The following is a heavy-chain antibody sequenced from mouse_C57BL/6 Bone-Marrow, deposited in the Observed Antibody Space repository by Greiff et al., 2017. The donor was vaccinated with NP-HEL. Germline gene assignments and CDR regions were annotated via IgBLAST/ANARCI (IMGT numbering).Heavy chain of an antibody. Sequence: VQLQQSGPELVKPGASVKIPCKASGYTFTDYNMDWVKQSHGQSLEWIGDINPNNGGTIYNQKFKGKATLTVDKSSSTAYMQLRSLTSEDTAVYYCARGIYYYGSSFPYYYAMDYWGQGTSVTVSS. CDR2: INPNNGGT. CDR1: GYTFTDYN. D-gene: IGHD1-1*01. CDR3: ARGIYYYGSSFPYYYAMDY. J-gene: IGHJ4*01. V-gene: IGHV1-18*01.